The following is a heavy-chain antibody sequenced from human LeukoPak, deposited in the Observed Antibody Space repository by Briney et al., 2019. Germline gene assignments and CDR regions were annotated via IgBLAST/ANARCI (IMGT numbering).Heavy chain of an antibody. V-gene: IGHV3-7*03. CDR3: ARDGASRYSYGLYYFDY. CDR1: GFTFSSYW. D-gene: IGHD5-18*01. CDR2: IKQDGSEK. Sequence: GGSLGLSCAASGFTFSSYWMSWVRQAPGKGLEWVANIKQDGSEKYYVDSVKGRFTISRDNAKNSLYLQMNSLRAEDTAVYYCARDGASRYSYGLYYFDYWGQGTLVTVSS. J-gene: IGHJ4*02.